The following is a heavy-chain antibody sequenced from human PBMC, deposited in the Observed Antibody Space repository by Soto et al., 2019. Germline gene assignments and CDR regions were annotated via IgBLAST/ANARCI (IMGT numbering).Heavy chain of an antibody. V-gene: IGHV3-74*01. CDR1: GFTFSSYW. D-gene: IGHD5-18*01. CDR3: ASAWDTAGI. J-gene: IGHJ3*02. CDR2: INGDGSST. Sequence: EVQLVESGGGLVQPGGSLRLSCVASGFTFSSYWMHWVRQAPGKGLVWVARINGDGSSTSYADSVRGRFTISRDNAKNTLYLIMNRLRAEDTSVYYCASAWDTAGIWGQGTIVTVYS.